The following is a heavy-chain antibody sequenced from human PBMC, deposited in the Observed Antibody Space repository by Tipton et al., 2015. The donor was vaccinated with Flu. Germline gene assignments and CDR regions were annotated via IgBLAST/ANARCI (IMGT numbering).Heavy chain of an antibody. CDR2: ISGSGGST. Sequence: SLRLSCAASGFTFSSYAMSWVRQAPGKWLEWVSAISGSGGSTYYADSVKGRFTISRDTSKNTLYLQMNSLRAEDTAVYYCANDYGAYYYYVMDVWGQGTTVTVSS. V-gene: IGHV3-23*01. CDR3: ANDYGAYYYYVMDV. J-gene: IGHJ6*02. CDR1: GFTFSSYA. D-gene: IGHD4-17*01.